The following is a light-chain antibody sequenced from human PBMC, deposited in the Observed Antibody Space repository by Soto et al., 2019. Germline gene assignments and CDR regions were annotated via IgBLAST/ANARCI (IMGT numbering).Light chain of an antibody. CDR2: AAS. CDR1: QSVSST. J-gene: IGKJ1*01. Sequence: EIVMTQSPATLSVSPGERATLSCRASQSVSSTLAWYQQKPGQAPRLLIYAASTRATGIPARFSGSGSGKEFTLTISSLRSEDVAVYYCQQYNNWPRWTVGQGTKVDIK. CDR3: QQYNNWPRWT. V-gene: IGKV3-15*01.